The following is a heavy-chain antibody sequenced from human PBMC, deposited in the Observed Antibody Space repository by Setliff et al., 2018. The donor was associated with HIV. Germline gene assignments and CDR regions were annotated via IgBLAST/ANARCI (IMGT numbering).Heavy chain of an antibody. J-gene: IGHJ6*02. CDR2: INAGNGNT. D-gene: IGHD5-12*01. V-gene: IGHV1-3*01. CDR3: ARDSAIVTTIIDHYYGMDV. Sequence: ASVKVSCKASGYTFTTYAIHWVRQAPGQRLEWLGWINAGNGNTEYSQNFQGRVTISRDTSASTAYMELSSLRSEDTAVYYCARDSAIVTTIIDHYYGMDVWGQGTTVTVSS. CDR1: GYTFTTYA.